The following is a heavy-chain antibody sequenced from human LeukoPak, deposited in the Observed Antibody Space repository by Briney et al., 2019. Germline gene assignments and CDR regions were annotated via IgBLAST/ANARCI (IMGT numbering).Heavy chain of an antibody. J-gene: IGHJ4*02. CDR1: GGSISSSGYY. Sequence: SETLSLTCTVSGGSISSSGYYWGWIRQPPGKGMEWIGSIYYSGSTYYNPSLKSRVTISVDTSKNQFSLKLNSVTAADTAVYYCARQGMMGPTDYWGQGTLVTVSS. D-gene: IGHD1-26*01. V-gene: IGHV4-39*01. CDR3: ARQGMMGPTDY. CDR2: IYYSGST.